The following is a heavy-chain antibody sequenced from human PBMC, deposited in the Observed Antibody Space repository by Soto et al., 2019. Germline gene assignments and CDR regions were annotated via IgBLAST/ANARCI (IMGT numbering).Heavy chain of an antibody. D-gene: IGHD1-26*01. CDR1: GFTFGSYP. J-gene: IGHJ6*02. V-gene: IGHV3-21*01. CDR2: SISSSSYI. CDR3: ARRHSGSYYDYYYYYGMDV. Sequence: GGSLRLSCAASGFTFGSYPMTWVRQAPGKGLEWVSSISSSSYIYYADSVKGRFTISRDNAKNSLYLQMNSLRAEDTAVYYCARRHSGSYYDYYYYYGMDVWGQGTPVTVS.